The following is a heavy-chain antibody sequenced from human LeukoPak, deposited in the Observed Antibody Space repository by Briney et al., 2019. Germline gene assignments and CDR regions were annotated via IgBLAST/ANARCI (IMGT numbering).Heavy chain of an antibody. CDR1: GFTFSSYS. J-gene: IGHJ4*02. Sequence: GGPLRLSCAASGFTFSSYSMNWVRQAPGKGLEWVSSISSSSSYIYYADSVKGRFTISRDNAKNSLYLQMNSLRAEDTAVYYCAKDLLGGPTAAGTDYWGQGTLVTVSS. V-gene: IGHV3-21*04. CDR2: ISSSSSYI. D-gene: IGHD6-13*01. CDR3: AKDLLGGPTAAGTDY.